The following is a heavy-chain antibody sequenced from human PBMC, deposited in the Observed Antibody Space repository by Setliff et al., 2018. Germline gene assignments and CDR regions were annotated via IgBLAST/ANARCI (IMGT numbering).Heavy chain of an antibody. J-gene: IGHJ4*02. V-gene: IGHV3-48*01. CDR3: ARDRGSGSYFLRYFDY. CDR2: ISSSSSTI. Sequence: GGSLSLSCAASGFTFSSYEMNWVRQAPGKGLEWVSYISSSSSTIYYADSVKGRFTISRDNAKNSLYLQMNSLRAEDTAVYYCARDRGSGSYFLRYFDYWGQGTLVTVSS. CDR1: GFTFSSYE. D-gene: IGHD1-26*01.